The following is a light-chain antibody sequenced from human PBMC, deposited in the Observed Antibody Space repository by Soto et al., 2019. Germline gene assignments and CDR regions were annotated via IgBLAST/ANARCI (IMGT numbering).Light chain of an antibody. Sequence: DIVMTQSPLSLPVTPGEPASISCRSSQSLLHSNGYNYLDWYLQKPGQSPQLLIYWGSNRASAVPGRFSGSGSGTDFTLKISRVEAEDVGVYYCMQDLQTPWTFGQGTKVDIK. V-gene: IGKV2-28*01. CDR1: QSLLHSNGYNY. CDR2: WGS. CDR3: MQDLQTPWT. J-gene: IGKJ1*01.